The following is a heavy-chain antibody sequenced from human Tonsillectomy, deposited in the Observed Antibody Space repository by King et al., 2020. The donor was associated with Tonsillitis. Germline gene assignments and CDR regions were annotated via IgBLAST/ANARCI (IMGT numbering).Heavy chain of an antibody. J-gene: IGHJ4*02. CDR1: GFTFSSYG. CDR3: ARDLVGYCSSTSCNHFDY. CDR2: IWYDGSNK. V-gene: IGHV3-33*01. D-gene: IGHD2-2*01. Sequence: VQLVESGGGVVQPGRSLRLSCAASGFTFSSYGMHWVRQAPGKGLEWVAVIWYDGSNKYYADSVKGRFTISRDNSKNTLYLQMNSLRAEDTAVYYCARDLVGYCSSTSCNHFDYWGQGTLVTVSS.